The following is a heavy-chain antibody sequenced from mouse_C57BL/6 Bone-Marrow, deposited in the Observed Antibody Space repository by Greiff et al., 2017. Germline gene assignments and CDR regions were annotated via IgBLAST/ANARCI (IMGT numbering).Heavy chain of an antibody. CDR2: IHPNSGST. CDR1: GYTFTSYW. V-gene: IGHV1-64*01. D-gene: IGHD1-1*01. CDR3: AQYYGSSYVWYFDV. J-gene: IGHJ1*03. Sequence: QVQLQQPGAELVKPGASVKLSCKASGYTFTSYWMHWVKQRPGQGLEWIGMIHPNSGSTNYNEKFKSKATLTVDKSSSTAYMQLSSLTAEDSAVYYCAQYYGSSYVWYFDVWGTGTTVTVSS.